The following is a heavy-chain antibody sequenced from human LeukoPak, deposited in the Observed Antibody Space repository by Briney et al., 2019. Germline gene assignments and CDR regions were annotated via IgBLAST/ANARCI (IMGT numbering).Heavy chain of an antibody. CDR3: AKGGSWAVAGGLTPEYYYMDV. J-gene: IGHJ6*03. CDR2: INSDGSTT. Sequence: GGSLRLSCVASGFTFSSYWMHWVRQAPGEGLVWVSRINSDGSTTTYADSVKGRFTISRDNAKNTLYLQMNSLRVEDTAVYYCAKGGSWAVAGGLTPEYYYMDVWGKGATVIISS. CDR1: GFTFSSYW. V-gene: IGHV3-74*01. D-gene: IGHD6-19*01.